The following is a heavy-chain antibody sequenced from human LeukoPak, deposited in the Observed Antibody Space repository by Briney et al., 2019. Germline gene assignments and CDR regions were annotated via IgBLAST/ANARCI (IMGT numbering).Heavy chain of an antibody. J-gene: IGHJ4*01. Sequence: GGSLRLSCAASGFTFSSYWMSWVRQAPGKGLEWVANIKQDGSEKYYVYSVKGRFTISRDNAKNSLYLLMNSLSAEDTAVYYCGREINKRGGDGYNSGYWGQGTLVTVSS. CDR2: IKQDGSEK. CDR3: GREINKRGGDGYNSGY. V-gene: IGHV3-7*01. D-gene: IGHD5-24*01. CDR1: GFTFSSYW.